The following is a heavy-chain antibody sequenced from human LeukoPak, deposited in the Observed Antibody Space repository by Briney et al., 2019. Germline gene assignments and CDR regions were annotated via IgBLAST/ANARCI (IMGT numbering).Heavy chain of an antibody. CDR1: GFTLSNGW. V-gene: IGHV3-15*01. J-gene: IGHJ4*02. CDR2: IKSKSDGGTT. Sequence: GGSLRLSCAASGFTLSNGWMTWVRQVPGKGLEWVGRIKSKSDGGTTDYAAPVKGRFTISRDDSKNTLYLQMNSLKTEDTAVYYCTTDRGIAVRPSVDCWGQGTLGTVSS. CDR3: TTDRGIAVRPSVDC. D-gene: IGHD6-6*01.